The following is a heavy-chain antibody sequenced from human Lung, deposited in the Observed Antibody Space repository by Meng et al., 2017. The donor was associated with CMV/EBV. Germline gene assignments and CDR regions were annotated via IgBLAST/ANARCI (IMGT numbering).Heavy chain of an antibody. CDR2: INPNSGGT. CDR3: ARIASSGSYYPFDY. CDR1: GYTFTGYY. V-gene: IGHV1-2*02. Sequence: ASGYTFTGYYMPWVRQAPGQGLEWMGWINPNSGGTNYAQKFQGRVTMTRDTSISTAYMELSRLRSDDTAVYYCARIASSGSYYPFDYWGQGTLVTVSS. J-gene: IGHJ4*02. D-gene: IGHD1-26*01.